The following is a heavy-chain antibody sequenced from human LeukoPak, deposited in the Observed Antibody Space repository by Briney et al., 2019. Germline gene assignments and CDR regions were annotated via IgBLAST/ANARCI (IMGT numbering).Heavy chain of an antibody. CDR2: IYYSGST. D-gene: IGHD5-12*01. CDR1: GGSISSYY. V-gene: IGHV4-59*08. Sequence: PSETLSLTCTVSGGSISSYYWSWIRQPPGKGLEWIGYIYYSGSTNYNPSLKSRVTISVDTSKNQFSLKLSSVTAADTAVYYCARSTGYSGYGGWGQGTLVTVSS. J-gene: IGHJ4*02. CDR3: ARSTGYSGYGG.